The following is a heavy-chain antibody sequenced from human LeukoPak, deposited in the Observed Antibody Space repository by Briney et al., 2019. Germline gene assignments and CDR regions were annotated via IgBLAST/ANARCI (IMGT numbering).Heavy chain of an antibody. CDR1: GGSISSSSYY. D-gene: IGHD3-22*01. CDR2: IYYSGST. J-gene: IGHJ4*02. CDR3: ARAHSPYYYDSYGY. V-gene: IGHV4-39*07. Sequence: SETLSLTCTVSGGSISSSSYYGGWIRQPPGKGLEWIGSIYYSGSTYYNPSLKSRVTISVDTSKNQFSLKLSSVTAADTAVYYCARAHSPYYYDSYGYWGQGTLVTVSS.